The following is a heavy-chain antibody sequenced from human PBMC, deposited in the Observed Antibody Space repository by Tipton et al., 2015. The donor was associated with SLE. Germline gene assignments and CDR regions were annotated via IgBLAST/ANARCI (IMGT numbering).Heavy chain of an antibody. CDR1: GGSISSSSYY. CDR3: ATGVGATTFDY. Sequence: TLSLTCTVAGGSISSSSYYWGWIRQPPGKGLEWIGYIYYSGSTNYNPSLKSRVTISVDTSKNQFSLKLSSVTAADTAFYYCATGVGATTFDYWGQGTLVTVSS. CDR2: IYYSGST. J-gene: IGHJ4*02. D-gene: IGHD1-26*01. V-gene: IGHV4-61*05.